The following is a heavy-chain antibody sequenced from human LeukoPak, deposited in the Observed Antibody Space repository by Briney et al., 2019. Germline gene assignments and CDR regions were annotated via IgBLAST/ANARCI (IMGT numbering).Heavy chain of an antibody. D-gene: IGHD6-13*01. CDR3: ARDSGSSWREGLNY. J-gene: IGHJ4*02. CDR1: TFTFSSDS. Sequence: GGSLRLSCAASTFTFSSDSMNWVRQAPGKGLEWVSSIGSSSDYIYYADSVKGRFTISRDNAKNSLYLQMNSLRVEDSAVYYCARDSGSSWREGLNYWGQGTLVTVSS. CDR2: IGSSSDYI. V-gene: IGHV3-21*01.